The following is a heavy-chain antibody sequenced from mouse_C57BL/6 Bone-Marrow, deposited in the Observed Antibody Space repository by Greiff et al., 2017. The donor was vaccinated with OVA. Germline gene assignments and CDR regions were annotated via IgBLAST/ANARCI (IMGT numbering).Heavy chain of an antibody. CDR1: GYTFTNYW. J-gene: IGHJ1*03. CDR3: ARSDYYGNHWYFDV. Sequence: QVQLKESGAELVRPGTSVKMSCKASGYTFTNYWIGWAKQRPGHGLEWIGDIYPGGGYTNYNEKFKGKATLTADKSSSTAYMQFSSLTSEDSAIYYCARSDYYGNHWYFDVWGTGTTVTVSS. V-gene: IGHV1-63*01. CDR2: IYPGGGYT. D-gene: IGHD1-1*01.